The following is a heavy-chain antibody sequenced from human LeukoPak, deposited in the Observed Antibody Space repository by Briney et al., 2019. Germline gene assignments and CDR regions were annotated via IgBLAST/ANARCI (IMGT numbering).Heavy chain of an antibody. Sequence: PGGSLRLSCAVSGFNFWGTGMSWVRQAPGKGLEWVSSISSSSSYIYYADSVKGRFTISRDNAKNSLYLQMNSLRAEDTAVYYCARESPYCTNGVCSDFDCWGQGTLVTVSS. V-gene: IGHV3-21*01. CDR2: ISSSSSYI. CDR3: ARESPYCTNGVCSDFDC. CDR1: GFNFWGTG. J-gene: IGHJ4*02. D-gene: IGHD2-8*01.